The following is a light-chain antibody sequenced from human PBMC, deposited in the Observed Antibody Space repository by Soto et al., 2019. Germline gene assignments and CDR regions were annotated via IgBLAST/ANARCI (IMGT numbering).Light chain of an antibody. J-gene: IGLJ2*01. V-gene: IGLV2-8*01. CDR3: GSYAGSKNFVI. CDR1: SSDVGGYKY. CDR2: EVS. Sequence: QSVLTQPPSASGSPGQSVTISCTGTSSDVGGYKYVSWYQQHPGRAPKVMIYEVSKRPSGVPDRFSGSKSGNTASLTVSGLQAEDEADYYCGSYAGSKNFVIFGGGTKVTVL.